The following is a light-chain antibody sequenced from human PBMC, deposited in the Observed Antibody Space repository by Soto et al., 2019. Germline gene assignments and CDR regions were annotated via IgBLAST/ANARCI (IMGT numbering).Light chain of an antibody. CDR1: SSDVGNYNL. J-gene: IGLJ1*01. V-gene: IGLV2-23*01. CDR3: CSYAGSSTYV. Sequence: QSVLTQPASVSGSPGQSITISCTGTSSDVGNYNLVSWYQQHPGKAPKLMIYEGSKRPSGVSNRFSGSKSGNTASLTISILQAEDEADYYCCSYAGSSTYVFRTGTKVTVL. CDR2: EGS.